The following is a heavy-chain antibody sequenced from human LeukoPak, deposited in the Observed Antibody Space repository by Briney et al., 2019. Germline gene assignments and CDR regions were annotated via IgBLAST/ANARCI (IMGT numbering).Heavy chain of an antibody. CDR1: GYTFTSYG. Sequence: ASVKVSCKASGYTFTSYGISWVRQAPGQGLEWMGWISAYNGNTNYAQKLQGRVTMTTDTSTSTAYMELRSLRSDDTAVYYCARPEYSSGSYYYYYGMDVWGQGTTVTVSS. CDR2: ISAYNGNT. V-gene: IGHV1-18*01. J-gene: IGHJ6*02. CDR3: ARPEYSSGSYYYYYGMDV. D-gene: IGHD6-19*01.